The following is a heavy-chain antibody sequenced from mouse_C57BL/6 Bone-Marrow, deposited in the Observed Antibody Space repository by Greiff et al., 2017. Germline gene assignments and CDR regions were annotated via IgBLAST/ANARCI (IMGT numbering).Heavy chain of an antibody. Sequence: VQLQQSGPELVKPGASVKISCKASGYSFTGYYTNWVKQSPEKSLEWIGEINPSTGGTTYNQKFKAKATLTVDKSSSTAYMQLKSLTSEDSAVYYCAEANWAWFAYWGQGTLVTVSA. CDR1: GYSFTGYY. J-gene: IGHJ3*01. V-gene: IGHV1-42*01. CDR3: AEANWAWFAY. D-gene: IGHD4-1*01. CDR2: INPSTGGT.